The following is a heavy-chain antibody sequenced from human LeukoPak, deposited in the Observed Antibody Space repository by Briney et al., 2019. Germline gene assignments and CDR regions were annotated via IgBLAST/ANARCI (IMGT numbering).Heavy chain of an antibody. CDR3: AKDFLSGGSSWYSDAFDI. CDR1: GFTFSSYG. J-gene: IGHJ3*02. D-gene: IGHD6-13*01. V-gene: IGHV3-30*18. CDR2: ISYDGSNK. Sequence: QPGRSLRLSCAASGFTFSSYGMHWVRQAPGKGLEWVAVISYDGSNKYYADSVKGRFTTSRDNSKNTLYLQMNSLRAEDTAVYYCAKDFLSGGSSWYSDAFDIWGQGTMVTVSS.